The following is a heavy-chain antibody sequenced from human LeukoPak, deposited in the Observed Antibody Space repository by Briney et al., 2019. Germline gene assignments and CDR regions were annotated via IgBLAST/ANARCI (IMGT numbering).Heavy chain of an antibody. CDR1: GFTFSSHG. CDR2: IRYDGSNK. J-gene: IGHJ6*03. Sequence: GGSLRLSCAASGFTFSSHGIHWVRQAPGKGLEWVAFIRYDGSNKYYVDSVKGRFTISRDNSKNTLYLQMNSLRAEDTAVYYCARLGCSGSTCLAYPRYYYYYMDVWGKGTTVTVSS. CDR3: ARLGCSGSTCLAYPRYYYYYMDV. D-gene: IGHD2-2*01. V-gene: IGHV3-30*02.